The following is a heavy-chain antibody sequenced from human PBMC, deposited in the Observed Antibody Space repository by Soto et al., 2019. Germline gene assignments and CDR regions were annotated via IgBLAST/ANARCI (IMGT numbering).Heavy chain of an antibody. CDR1: GFTFSSYA. Sequence: GGSLRLSCAASGFTFSSYAMSWVRQAPGEGLEWIGYSSNSGSFTRYADSVKGRFSISRDNAKSSLYLQISSLRGDDTATYYCVKSGDNYNLLDYWGQGTPVTVSS. CDR2: SSNSGSFT. J-gene: IGHJ4*02. V-gene: IGHV3-21*05. D-gene: IGHD1-1*01. CDR3: VKSGDNYNLLDY.